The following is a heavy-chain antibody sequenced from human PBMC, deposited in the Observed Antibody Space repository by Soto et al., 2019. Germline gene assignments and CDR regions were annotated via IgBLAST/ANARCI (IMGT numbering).Heavy chain of an antibody. J-gene: IGHJ3*02. CDR3: AKDLVIGAFDI. CDR2: ISYDGSNK. V-gene: IGHV3-30*18. CDR1: VFPFSSYG. D-gene: IGHD3-22*01. Sequence: GVSLRLSCSASVFPFSSYGMHWVRQAPGKGLEWVAVISYDGSNKYYADSVKGRFTISRDNSKNTLYLQMNSLRAEDTAVYYCAKDLVIGAFDIWGQGTMVTVSS.